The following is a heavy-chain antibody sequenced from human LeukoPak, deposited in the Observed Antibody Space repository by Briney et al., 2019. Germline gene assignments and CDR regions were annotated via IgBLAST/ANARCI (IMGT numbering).Heavy chain of an antibody. CDR2: IYYSGST. D-gene: IGHD3-10*01. J-gene: IGHJ5*02. Sequence: PSETLPLTCTVSGGPISSSSYYWGWIRQPPGKGLEWIGSIYYSGSTYYNPSLKSRVTISVDTSKNQFSLKLSSVTAADTAVYYCARSLARGVIPSNWFDPWGQGTLVTVSS. V-gene: IGHV4-39*07. CDR1: GGPISSSSYY. CDR3: ARSLARGVIPSNWFDP.